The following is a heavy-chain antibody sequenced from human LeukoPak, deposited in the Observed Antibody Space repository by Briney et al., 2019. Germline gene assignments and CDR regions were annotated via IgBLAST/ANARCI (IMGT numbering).Heavy chain of an antibody. D-gene: IGHD3-9*01. Sequence: SETLSLTCTVSGGSISSYYWSWIRQPPGKGLEWIGYIYYSGSTNYNPSLKSRVTISVDTSKNQFSLKLSSVTAADTAVYYCARASRGLRYFDWLGDALDIWGQGTMVTVSS. CDR2: IYYSGST. J-gene: IGHJ3*02. V-gene: IGHV4-59*01. CDR3: ARASRGLRYFDWLGDALDI. CDR1: GGSISSYY.